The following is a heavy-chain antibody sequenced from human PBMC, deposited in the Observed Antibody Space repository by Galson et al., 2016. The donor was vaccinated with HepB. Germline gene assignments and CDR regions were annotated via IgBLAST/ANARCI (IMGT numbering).Heavy chain of an antibody. CDR3: ARGLTMYSRYWYGF. Sequence: SCKASGYSFPSYGITWVRQAPGQGLEWMGWISGYNTSTNYAQKFQGRVAMTADASTTTAHLELRSLRSDDTAVYFCARGLTMYSRYWYGFWGQGTLVTVSS. V-gene: IGHV1-18*01. CDR2: ISGYNTST. D-gene: IGHD6-6*01. J-gene: IGHJ4*02. CDR1: GYSFPSYG.